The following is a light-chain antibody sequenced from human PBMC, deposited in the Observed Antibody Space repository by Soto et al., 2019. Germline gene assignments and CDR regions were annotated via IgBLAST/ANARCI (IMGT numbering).Light chain of an antibody. J-gene: IGKJ5*01. CDR1: QTISSW. Sequence: DIQMTQSPSTLSASVGDRVTITCRASQTISSWLAWYQQKPGKAPKLLIYAASSLQSGVPSRFSGSGSGTDFTLTISSLQPEDFATYYCQQANSFPSITFGQGTRLEIK. CDR2: AAS. V-gene: IGKV1-12*02. CDR3: QQANSFPSIT.